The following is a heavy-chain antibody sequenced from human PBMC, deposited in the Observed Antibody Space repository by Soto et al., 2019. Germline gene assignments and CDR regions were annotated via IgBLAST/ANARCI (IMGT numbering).Heavy chain of an antibody. Sequence: QLLESGPGLVKPSETLSLTCTVSGGSISSSNYYWGWIRQPPGKGLEWIGSIYYSGSTYYNPSLKSRVTISVDTSKNQFSLKLSSVTAADTAVYYCASPLSGEWGQGTLVTVSS. J-gene: IGHJ4*02. CDR2: IYYSGST. V-gene: IGHV4-39*01. CDR1: GGSISSSNYY. CDR3: ASPLSGE.